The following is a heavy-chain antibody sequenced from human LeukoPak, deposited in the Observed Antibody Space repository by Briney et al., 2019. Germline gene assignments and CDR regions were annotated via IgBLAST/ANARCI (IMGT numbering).Heavy chain of an antibody. D-gene: IGHD3-10*01. J-gene: IGHJ5*02. Sequence: GGSLGLSCAASGFTFSSYSMNWVRQAPGKGLEWVSYISSASNTIYYADSVKGRFTISRDNAKNSLYLQMNSLRAEDTAMYYCARDGWFGDYNWFDPWGQGTLVTVSS. CDR3: ARDGWFGDYNWFDP. CDR2: ISSASNTI. CDR1: GFTFSSYS. V-gene: IGHV3-48*01.